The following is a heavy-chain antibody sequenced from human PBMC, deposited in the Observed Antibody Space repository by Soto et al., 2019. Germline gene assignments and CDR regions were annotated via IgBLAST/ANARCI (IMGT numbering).Heavy chain of an antibody. Sequence: QVQLVESGGGVVQPGRSLRLSCAASGFTFSSYGMHWVRQAPGKGLEWVAVRWYDGSNKYYADSVKGRFTISRDNSKNTLYLQMNSLRAEDTAVYYCAGDPGSGNRYYGMDVWGQGTTVTVS. J-gene: IGHJ6*02. CDR3: AGDPGSGNRYYGMDV. D-gene: IGHD3-10*01. V-gene: IGHV3-33*01. CDR1: GFTFSSYG. CDR2: RWYDGSNK.